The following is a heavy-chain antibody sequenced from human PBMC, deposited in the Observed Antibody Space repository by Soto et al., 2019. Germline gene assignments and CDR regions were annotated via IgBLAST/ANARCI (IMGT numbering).Heavy chain of an antibody. CDR1: GFTFSSYG. V-gene: IGHV3-30*18. CDR3: AKGITLAAAGTHYYYYGMDV. Sequence: GGSLRLSCAASGFTFSSYGMHWVRQAPGKGLEWVAVISYDGSNKYYADSVKGRFTISRDNSKNTLYLQMNSLRAEDTAVYYSAKGITLAAAGTHYYYYGMDVWGQGTTVTVSS. J-gene: IGHJ6*02. D-gene: IGHD6-13*01. CDR2: ISYDGSNK.